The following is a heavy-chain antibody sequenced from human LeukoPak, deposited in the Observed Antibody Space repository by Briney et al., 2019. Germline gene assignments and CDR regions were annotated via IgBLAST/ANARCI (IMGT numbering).Heavy chain of an antibody. V-gene: IGHV4-61*01. J-gene: IGHJ5*02. CDR2: VYDSGST. CDR3: ARDLGDWFDP. Sequence: SETLSLTCTVSGGSVSSGSYYWSWIRQPPGKGLEWIGYVYDSGSTNYNPSLKSRVTISVDTSNNQFYLRLTSVTAADTAVYFCARDLGDWFDPWGQGTLVTVSS. CDR1: GGSVSSGSYY.